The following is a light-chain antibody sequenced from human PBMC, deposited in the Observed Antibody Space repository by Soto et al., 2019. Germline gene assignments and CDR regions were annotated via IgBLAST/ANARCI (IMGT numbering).Light chain of an antibody. CDR1: QSISDT. J-gene: IGKJ1*01. CDR3: QQYGSSGT. CDR2: GAS. V-gene: IGKV3-20*01. Sequence: EIVLPQSPGTLSLSPGERATLSCRASQSISDTLAWYQQKPGQAPRLLIYGASSRATGIPDRFSGSGSGTDFTLTISRLEPEDFAVYYCQQYGSSGTFGQGTKVDIK.